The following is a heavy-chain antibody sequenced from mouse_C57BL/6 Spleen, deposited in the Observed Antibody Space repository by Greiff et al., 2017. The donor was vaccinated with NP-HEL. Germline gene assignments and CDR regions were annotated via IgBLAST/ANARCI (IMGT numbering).Heavy chain of an antibody. Sequence: VQLVESGAELVRPGASVTLSCKASGYTFTDYEMHWVKQTPVQGLEWIGAIDPETGGTAYNQKFKGKAILTADKSSSTAYMELRSLTSEESAVYYCTRRDYFDYLGQGTTLTVSS. CDR2: IDPETGGT. V-gene: IGHV1-15*01. J-gene: IGHJ2*01. CDR1: GYTFTDYE. CDR3: TRRDYFDY.